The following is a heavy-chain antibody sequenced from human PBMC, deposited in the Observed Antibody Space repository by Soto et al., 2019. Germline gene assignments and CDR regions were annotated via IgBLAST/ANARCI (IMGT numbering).Heavy chain of an antibody. CDR2: MSSRSLTI. D-gene: IGHD6-6*01. J-gene: IGHJ6*02. CDR1: GFTFSTYS. Sequence: EVQLVESGGGLVQPGGSLRVSCAASGFTFSTYSMNWVRQAPGKGLEWVSYMSSRSLTIYYTDSVKGRFTISRDNAKNSLYLQMNSMRDEDTAVYYCARGGSSSDNGMEVWGQGTRVTVSS. V-gene: IGHV3-48*02. CDR3: ARGGSSSDNGMEV.